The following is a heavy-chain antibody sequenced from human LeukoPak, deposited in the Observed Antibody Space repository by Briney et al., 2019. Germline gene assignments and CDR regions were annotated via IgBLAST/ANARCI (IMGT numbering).Heavy chain of an antibody. V-gene: IGHV1-69*04. CDR2: IIPILGIA. CDR3: ARVDKNYYDSSGYELYFDY. CDR1: GGTFSSYA. J-gene: IGHJ4*02. D-gene: IGHD3-22*01. Sequence: ASVKVSCKASGGTFSSYAISWVRQAPGQGLEWMGRIIPILGIANYAQKFQGRVTITADKSTSTAYMELGGLRSEDTAVYYCARVDKNYYDSSGYELYFDYWGQGTLVTVSS.